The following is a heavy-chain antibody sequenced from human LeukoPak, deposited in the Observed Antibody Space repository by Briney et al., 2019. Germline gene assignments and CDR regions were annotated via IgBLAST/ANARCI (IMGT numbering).Heavy chain of an antibody. CDR2: ITISGHTK. Sequence: GGSLRLSCAASGFTFGSYWMNWVRQAPGKGLEWIADITISGHTKNYADSVKGRFTISRDNARTSLYLQMNSLRVEDTGVYYCARGDPHADLWGQGTLVTVSS. D-gene: IGHD5-24*01. J-gene: IGHJ5*02. CDR3: ARGDPHADL. CDR1: GFTFGSYW. V-gene: IGHV3-48*04.